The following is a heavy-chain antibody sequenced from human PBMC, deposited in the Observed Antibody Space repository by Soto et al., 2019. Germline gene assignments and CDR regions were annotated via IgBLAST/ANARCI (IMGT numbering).Heavy chain of an antibody. CDR1: GLTFDMYA. J-gene: IGHJ3*02. D-gene: IGHD1-26*01. Sequence: QVHLVESGGGVVQPGRSLRLSCAAPGLTFDMYAMHWVRQAPGKGLDWVAVISYDGSDKYYADSVKGRFTISRDNSKKTVFLQMDSLRAEDSAVYYCARDIVSTASYAFNIWGQGTRVTVSS. CDR3: ARDIVSTASYAFNI. V-gene: IGHV3-30-3*01. CDR2: ISYDGSDK.